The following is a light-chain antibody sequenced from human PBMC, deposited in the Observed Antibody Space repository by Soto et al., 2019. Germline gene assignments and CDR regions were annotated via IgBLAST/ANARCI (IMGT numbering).Light chain of an antibody. V-gene: IGKV1-39*01. CDR3: QQSYTSRIT. Sequence: DIQMTQSPSSLSASVEDRVTITCRASQSISSYLNWYQQKPGKAPKLLIFAASSLQSGVPSRFSGSGSGTDFTLTVSSLQPEDFATYYCQQSYTSRITFGLGTRLEIK. CDR1: QSISSY. J-gene: IGKJ5*01. CDR2: AAS.